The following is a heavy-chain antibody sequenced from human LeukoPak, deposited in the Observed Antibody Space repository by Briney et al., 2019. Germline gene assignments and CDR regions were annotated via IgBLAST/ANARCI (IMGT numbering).Heavy chain of an antibody. CDR3: AREGVVVPAAILGYFQH. D-gene: IGHD2-2*02. V-gene: IGHV3-30-3*01. Sequence: GGSLRLSCAASGFTFSSYAMHWVRQAPGKGLEWVAVISYDGSNKYYADSVKGRFTISRDNSKNTLYLQMNSLRAEDTAVYYCAREGVVVPAAILGYFQHWGQGTLVTVSS. CDR1: GFTFSSYA. CDR2: ISYDGSNK. J-gene: IGHJ1*01.